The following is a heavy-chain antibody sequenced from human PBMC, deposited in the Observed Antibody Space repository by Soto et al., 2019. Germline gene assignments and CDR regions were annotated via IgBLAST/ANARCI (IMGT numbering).Heavy chain of an antibody. Sequence: QVQLVESGGGLVQPGRSLRLSCAASGFTFSDYDMSWIRQAPGKGLEWVSYMSISSSYTYYADFVKGRFTISRDNAKKSVYLQMSSLRVEDTAVYYCASGYDPVNYWGQGTLVTVSS. CDR2: MSISSSYT. CDR3: ASGYDPVNY. CDR1: GFTFSDYD. D-gene: IGHD5-12*01. V-gene: IGHV3-11*05. J-gene: IGHJ4*02.